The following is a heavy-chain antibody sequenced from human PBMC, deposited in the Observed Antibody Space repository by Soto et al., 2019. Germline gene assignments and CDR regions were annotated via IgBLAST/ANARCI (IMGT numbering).Heavy chain of an antibody. CDR2: IYYSGST. D-gene: IGHD3-10*01. CDR3: ARARGTVQYYYYGMDV. CDR1: GGSISSYY. Sequence: TSETLSLTCTVSGGSISSYYWSWIRQPPGKGLEWIGYIYYSGSTNYNPSLKSRVTISVDTSRNQFSLKLSSVTAADTAVYYCARARGTVQYYYYGMDVWGQGTTVTVSS. J-gene: IGHJ6*02. V-gene: IGHV4-59*01.